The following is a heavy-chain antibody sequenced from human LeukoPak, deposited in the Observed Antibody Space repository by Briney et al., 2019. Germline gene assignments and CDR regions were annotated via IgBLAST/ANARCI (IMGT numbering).Heavy chain of an antibody. V-gene: IGHV4-39*01. Sequence: SETLSLTCTVSGGSISSSSYYWGWIRQPPGKGLEWIGSIYYSGSTYYSPSLKSRVTISVDTSKNQFSLKLSSVTAADTAVYYCARVEGSSWYTVYWGQGTLVTVSS. CDR2: IYYSGST. CDR3: ARVEGSSWYTVY. J-gene: IGHJ4*02. CDR1: GGSISSSSYY. D-gene: IGHD6-13*01.